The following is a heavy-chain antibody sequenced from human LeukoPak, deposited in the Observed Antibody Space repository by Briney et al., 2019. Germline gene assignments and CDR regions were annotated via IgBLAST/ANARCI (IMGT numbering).Heavy chain of an antibody. D-gene: IGHD3-16*02. CDR3: ARVAGAYDYVWGSYRYTGNYFDY. J-gene: IGHJ4*02. CDR1: GYSISSGYY. Sequence: SETLSLTCAVSGYSISSGYYWGWIRQPPGKGLEWIGSIYHSGSTYYNPSLKSRVTISVDTSKNQFSLKLSSVTAADTAVYYCARVAGAYDYVWGSYRYTGNYFDYWGQGTLVSVSS. V-gene: IGHV4-38-2*01. CDR2: IYHSGST.